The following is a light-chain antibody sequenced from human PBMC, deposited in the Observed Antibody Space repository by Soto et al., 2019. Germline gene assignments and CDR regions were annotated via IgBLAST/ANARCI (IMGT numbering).Light chain of an antibody. Sequence: EIVMTQSPATLSVSPGQRVTLSCRASRGVNNNLAWYQQKPGQAPRLLIYGASTRATGIPARFSGSGSGIEFTLTISSLQSEDFAVYYCQQYNNWPPLMYTFGQGTKLEIK. CDR1: RGVNNN. CDR2: GAS. V-gene: IGKV3-15*01. CDR3: QQYNNWPPLMYT. J-gene: IGKJ2*01.